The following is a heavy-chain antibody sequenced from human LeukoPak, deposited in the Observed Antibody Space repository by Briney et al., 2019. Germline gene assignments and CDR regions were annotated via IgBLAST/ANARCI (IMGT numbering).Heavy chain of an antibody. J-gene: IGHJ6*03. Sequence: PSETLSLTGIVSGGSIGTYHWSWIRQSPGKGLEWIGYIYVTGSTRYNPYLQSRVTISVDTSRNQFFLKMSSVTAADTAVYCARHIGGGIEDMDVWGTGTKVTVSS. D-gene: IGHD3-16*02. CDR2: IYVTGST. V-gene: IGHV4-59*08. CDR1: GGSIGTYH. CDR3: ARHIGGGIEDMDV.